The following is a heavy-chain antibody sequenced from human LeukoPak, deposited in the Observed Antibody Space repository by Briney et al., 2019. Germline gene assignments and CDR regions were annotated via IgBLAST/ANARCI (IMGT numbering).Heavy chain of an antibody. CDR3: ARGRGYYDSSGYYRRSAFDI. CDR2: ISSSSSYI. V-gene: IGHV3-21*01. D-gene: IGHD3-22*01. CDR1: GFTFSSYS. J-gene: IGHJ3*02. Sequence: GGSLRLSCAASGFTFSSYSMNWVRQAPGKGLEWVSSISSSSSYIYYADSVKGRFTISRDNAKNSLYLQMNSLRAADTAVYYCARGRGYYDSSGYYRRSAFDIWGQGTMVTVSS.